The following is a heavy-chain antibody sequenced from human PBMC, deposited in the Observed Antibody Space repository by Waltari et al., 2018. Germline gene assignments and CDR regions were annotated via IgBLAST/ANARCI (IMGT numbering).Heavy chain of an antibody. Sequence: EVELVESGGGLVQPGGSLRLSCAASGFTFTTYWMHWVRQAPGKGLVWVSRINSDGMGTSYADSVQGRYTISRDNAKNTVFLQMNSLRVEDTAVYYCVRRLDKRRGFDYWGQGTLVTVSS. V-gene: IGHV3-74*01. J-gene: IGHJ4*02. CDR3: VRRLDKRRGFDY. D-gene: IGHD3-16*01. CDR2: INSDGMGT. CDR1: GFTFTTYW.